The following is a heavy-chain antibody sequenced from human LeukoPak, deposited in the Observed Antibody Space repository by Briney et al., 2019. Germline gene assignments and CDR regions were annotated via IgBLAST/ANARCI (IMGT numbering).Heavy chain of an antibody. J-gene: IGHJ4*02. CDR2: IYASGST. D-gene: IGHD6-6*01. CDR1: GGSISSYY. Sequence: SETLSLICTVSGGSISSYYWSWIRQPAGKGLEWIGRIYASGSTYYNPSLKSRVTMSVDTSKNQFSLRLTTVTAADTAVYYCARDSNLEYSSSRGLGRWGQGTLVTVSS. V-gene: IGHV4-4*07. CDR3: ARDSNLEYSSSRGLGR.